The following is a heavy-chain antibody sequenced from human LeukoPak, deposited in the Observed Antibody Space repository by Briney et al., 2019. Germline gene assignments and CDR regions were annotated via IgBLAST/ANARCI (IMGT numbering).Heavy chain of an antibody. V-gene: IGHV3-74*03. D-gene: IGHD2-2*01. CDR2: INDDGRTT. CDR1: GFTFSYYW. Sequence: PGGSLRLSCAASGFTFSYYWMHWVRQAPGEGLVWVSRINDDGRTTTYADSVKGRITISRDNAKNTLYLQMNSLRAEDTAVYYCANDNPPISAIVVVPAARAFDIWGQGTMVTVSS. CDR3: ANDNPPISAIVVVPAARAFDI. J-gene: IGHJ3*02.